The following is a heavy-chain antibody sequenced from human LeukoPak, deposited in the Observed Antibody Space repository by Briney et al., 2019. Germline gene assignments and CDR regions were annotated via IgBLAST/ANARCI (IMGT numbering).Heavy chain of an antibody. CDR2: IRQDGSKN. D-gene: IGHD5-12*01. CDR3: ARGSGYSGYDHFDY. Sequence: GGSLRLSCAASGFTFSSFGLSWVGQAPGKGLEWLANIRQDGSKNYYVDSVKGRFTISRDNAKNSLYLQMNSLRAEDTAVYYCARGSGYSGYDHFDYWGQGTLVTVSS. J-gene: IGHJ4*02. CDR1: GFTFSSFG. V-gene: IGHV3-7*01.